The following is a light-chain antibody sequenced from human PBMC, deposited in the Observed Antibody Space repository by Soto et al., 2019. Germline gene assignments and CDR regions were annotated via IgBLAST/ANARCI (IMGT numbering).Light chain of an antibody. CDR1: QNINLY. CDR2: DAS. Sequence: DIQLAQSPSSLSASVGDRVTITCRASQNINLYLNRYQQKPGKAPKLLIYDASSLQSGVPSRFSGSGSGTDFTLTISSLQPEDFATYYCQQSYSSPRTFGQGTKLEIK. CDR3: QQSYSSPRT. J-gene: IGKJ2*01. V-gene: IGKV1-39*01.